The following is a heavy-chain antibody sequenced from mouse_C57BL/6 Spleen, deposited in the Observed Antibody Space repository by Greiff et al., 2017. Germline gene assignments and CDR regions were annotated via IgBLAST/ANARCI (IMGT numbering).Heavy chain of an antibody. Sequence: EVKVVESGGGLVKPGGSLKLSCAASGFTFSDYGMHWVRQAPEKGLEWVAYISSGSSTIYYADTVKGRFTISRDNAKNTLFLQMTSLRSEDTAMYYCARPYDYDGRGPSYAMDYWGQGTSVTVSS. CDR1: GFTFSDYG. J-gene: IGHJ4*01. D-gene: IGHD2-4*01. CDR2: ISSGSSTI. V-gene: IGHV5-17*01. CDR3: ARPYDYDGRGPSYAMDY.